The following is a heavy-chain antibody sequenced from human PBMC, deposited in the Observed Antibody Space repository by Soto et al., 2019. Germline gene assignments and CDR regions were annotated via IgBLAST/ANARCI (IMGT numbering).Heavy chain of an antibody. Sequence: QVPLVESGGGLVKPGGSLRVSCAASGFTFSDHYMSCIRQAPGKGLEWLSYISGSNTYTKYADSVKGRFTISRDKAKKSLYLEMNSLRADDTAVYYCARSMQAGETFDYWGQGPLVTVSS. CDR3: ARSMQAGETFDY. CDR2: ISGSNTYT. V-gene: IGHV3-11*05. J-gene: IGHJ4*02. D-gene: IGHD3-16*01. CDR1: GFTFSDHY.